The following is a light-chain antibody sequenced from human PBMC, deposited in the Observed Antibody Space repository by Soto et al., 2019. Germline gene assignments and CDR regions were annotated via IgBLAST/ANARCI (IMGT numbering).Light chain of an antibody. CDR3: SSYTSASNVL. CDR1: SSDVGGYNH. CDR2: EAS. Sequence: QSVLTQPASVSGSPGQSITISCTGTSSDVGGYNHVSWYQQHPGKAPKLMIYEASTRPSGVSNRFSGSKSGNTASLTISGLQAEDEADYYCSSYTSASNVLFGGGSKVTV. V-gene: IGLV2-14*01. J-gene: IGLJ2*01.